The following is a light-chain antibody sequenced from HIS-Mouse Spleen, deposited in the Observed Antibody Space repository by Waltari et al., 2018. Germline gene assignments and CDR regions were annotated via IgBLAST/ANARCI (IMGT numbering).Light chain of an antibody. CDR1: SPNIGSNY. J-gene: IGLJ3*02. V-gene: IGLV1-47*01. Sequence: QSVLTQPPSASGTPGQRATTSCSGSSPNIGSNYVYWYQQLPGTAPKLLIYRNNQRPSGVPDRFSGSKSGTSASLAISGLRSEDEADYYCAAWDDSLSGPVFGGGTKLTVL. CDR3: AAWDDSLSGPV. CDR2: RNN.